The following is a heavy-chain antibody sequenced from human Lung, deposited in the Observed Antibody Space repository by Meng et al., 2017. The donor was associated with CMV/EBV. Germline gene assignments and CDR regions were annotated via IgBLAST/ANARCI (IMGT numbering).Heavy chain of an antibody. J-gene: IGHJ6*02. CDR1: GFTVSSNY. CDR3: ARETKYYSFWSGYEDYYYYGMDV. D-gene: IGHD3-3*01. CDR2: IYSGGST. V-gene: IGHV3-66*02. Sequence: GGSLRLXCAASGFTVSSNYMSWVRQAPGKGLEWVSVIYSGGSTYYADSVKGRFTISRDSSKNTLYLQMNSLRAEDTAVYYCARETKYYSFWSGYEDYYYYGMDVWGQGXTVTVSS.